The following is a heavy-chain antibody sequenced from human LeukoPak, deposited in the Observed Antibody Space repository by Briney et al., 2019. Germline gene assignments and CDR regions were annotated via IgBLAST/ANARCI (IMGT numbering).Heavy chain of an antibody. D-gene: IGHD1-1*01. J-gene: IGHJ4*02. CDR1: GSSITSDYF. CDR2: IYYSWGT. Sequence: SETLSLTCAVSGSSITSDYFWGWIRQPPGKGLEWIATIYYSWGTYFNPSLKIRVSISLDASKNQFSLKLTSLTAADTAIYYCARNVTAGFFDFWGQGILVTVSS. CDR3: ARNVTAGFFDF. V-gene: IGHV4-38-2*01.